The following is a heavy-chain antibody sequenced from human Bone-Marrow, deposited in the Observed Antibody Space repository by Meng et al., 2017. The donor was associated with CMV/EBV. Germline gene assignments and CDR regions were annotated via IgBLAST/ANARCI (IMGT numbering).Heavy chain of an antibody. V-gene: IGHV3-21*01. Sequence: GGSLRLSCAASGFTFVNAWMAWVRQAPGKGLEWVSSISSSSSYIYYADSVKGRFTISRDNAKNSLYLQMNSLRAEDTAVYYCARGAPIVVVPAATPFFFDYWGQGTLVTVSS. CDR2: ISSSSSYI. CDR3: ARGAPIVVVPAATPFFFDY. CDR1: GFTFVNAW. D-gene: IGHD2-2*01. J-gene: IGHJ4*02.